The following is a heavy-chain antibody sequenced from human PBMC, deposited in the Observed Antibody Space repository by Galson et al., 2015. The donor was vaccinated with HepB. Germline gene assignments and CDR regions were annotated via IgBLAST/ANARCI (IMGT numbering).Heavy chain of an antibody. CDR2: IYSGGST. CDR1: GFTVSSNY. D-gene: IGHD2-15*01. CDR3: ARDWSGPEGGVDWFDP. V-gene: IGHV3-66*01. Sequence: SLRLSCAASGFTVSSNYMSWVRQAPGKGLEWVSVIYSGGSTYYADSVKGRFTISRDNSKNTLYLQMNSLRAEDTAVYYCARDWSGPEGGVDWFDPWGQGTLVTVSS. J-gene: IGHJ5*02.